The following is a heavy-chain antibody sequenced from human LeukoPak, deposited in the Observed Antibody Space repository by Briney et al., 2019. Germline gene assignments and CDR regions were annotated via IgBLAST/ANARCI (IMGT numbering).Heavy chain of an antibody. CDR3: ARDTVRGDNWFDP. CDR1: GSTFTDYY. V-gene: IGHV3-11*01. Sequence: GSLRISCTASGSTFTDYYMRWIRQAPGKGLEWISYISSSGSTIYYADSVKGRFTISRDNAKNSLYLQMNSLRAEDTAVYYCARDTVRGDNWFDPWGQGTLVTVSS. CDR2: ISSSGSTI. D-gene: IGHD3-10*01. J-gene: IGHJ5*02.